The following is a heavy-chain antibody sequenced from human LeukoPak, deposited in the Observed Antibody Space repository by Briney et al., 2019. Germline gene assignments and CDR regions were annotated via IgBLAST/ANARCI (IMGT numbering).Heavy chain of an antibody. Sequence: GGSLRLSCAASGFTFSSYAMHWVRQAPGKGLEWVAVISYDGSNKYYADSVKGRFTISRDNYKNTLYLQMNSLRAEDTAVYYCASRDAAAPWGQGTLVTVSS. J-gene: IGHJ5*02. CDR1: GFTFSSYA. CDR3: ASRDAAAP. D-gene: IGHD6-13*01. CDR2: ISYDGSNK. V-gene: IGHV3-30-3*01.